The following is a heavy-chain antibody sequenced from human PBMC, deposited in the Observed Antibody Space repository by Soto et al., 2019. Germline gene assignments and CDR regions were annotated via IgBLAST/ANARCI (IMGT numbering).Heavy chain of an antibody. CDR1: GFTFSISA. Sequence: EVQLLESGGDLVQPGGSLRLSCAASGFTFSISAMSWVRQAPGKGLEWVSTTGGTGRTTYNADSVKGRFTVSRDNSKNTLDLQMSSLRAEDSAVYYCATVHPNSRSFDYWGQGTLVTVSS. V-gene: IGHV3-23*01. CDR3: ATVHPNSRSFDY. CDR2: TGGTGRTT. J-gene: IGHJ4*02.